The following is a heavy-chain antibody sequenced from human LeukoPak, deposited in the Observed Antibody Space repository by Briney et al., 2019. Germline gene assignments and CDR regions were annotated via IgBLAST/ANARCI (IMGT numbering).Heavy chain of an antibody. CDR1: GGSISSGGYY. Sequence: SQTLSLTCTVSGGSISSGGYYWSWIRQPAGKGLEWIGRIYTSGSTNYNPSLKSRVTISVATYKNQFSPKLSSVTAADTAVYYCARESLSDCSGGSCYSGYFDYWGQGTLVTVSS. V-gene: IGHV4-61*02. CDR3: ARESLSDCSGGSCYSGYFDY. D-gene: IGHD2-15*01. CDR2: IYTSGST. J-gene: IGHJ4*02.